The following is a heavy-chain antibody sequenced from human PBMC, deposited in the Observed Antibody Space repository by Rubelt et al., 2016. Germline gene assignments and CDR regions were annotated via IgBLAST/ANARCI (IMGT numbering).Heavy chain of an antibody. D-gene: IGHD3-3*01. J-gene: IGHJ4*02. Sequence: EVQLVQSGAEVKKPGESLRISCKGSGYSFTSYWISWVRQMPGKVLAWMGRIYPSDSYTNYSPTFQGHVTISADKSISTAYLQWSSLKASDTAMYYCAIYDFWSGYYLDYWGQGTLVTVSS. CDR1: GYSFTSYW. CDR2: IYPSDSYT. CDR3: AIYDFWSGYYLDY. V-gene: IGHV5-10-1*03.